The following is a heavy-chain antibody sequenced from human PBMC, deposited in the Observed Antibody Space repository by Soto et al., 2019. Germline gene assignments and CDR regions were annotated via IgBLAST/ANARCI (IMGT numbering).Heavy chain of an antibody. D-gene: IGHD4-17*01. V-gene: IGHV3-23*01. Sequence: GGSLRLSCAASGFTFSSYAMSWVRQAPGKGLEWVSTISDIGNSTYSADSVKGRFTISRDNSKNMLYLQMHSLRAEDTAVYYCARDRYGDPLWGQDDFDYWGQGTLVTVSS. J-gene: IGHJ4*02. CDR3: ARDRYGDPLWGQDDFDY. CDR1: GFTFSSYA. CDR2: ISDIGNST.